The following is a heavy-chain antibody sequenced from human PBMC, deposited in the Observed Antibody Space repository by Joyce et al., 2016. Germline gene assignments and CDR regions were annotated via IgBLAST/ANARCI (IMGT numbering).Heavy chain of an antibody. CDR1: GFTFSSYA. V-gene: IGHV3-23*01. CDR2: ISGNGDTT. D-gene: IGHD7-27*01. CDR3: AKFPHRNWGSHALDI. Sequence: EVQLLESGGGLVPPGGSLKLSCAASGFTFSSYAMIWVRQAPGKGLEWVSVISGNGDTTYYADSVKGRFTISRDKSKKTLYLQMNSLRADDTAIYYCAKFPHRNWGSHALDIWGQGTMVTVSS. J-gene: IGHJ3*02.